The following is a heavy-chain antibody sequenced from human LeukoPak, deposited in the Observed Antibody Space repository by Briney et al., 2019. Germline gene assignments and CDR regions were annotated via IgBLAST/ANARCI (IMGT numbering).Heavy chain of an antibody. CDR1: GFTFGSYA. CDR3: ARALASGSYYFRGSVDY. D-gene: IGHD1-26*01. V-gene: IGHV3-30-3*01. Sequence: PGMSLRLSCAASGFTFGSYAMHWVRQAPGKGLEWVAVISYDGSNKYYADSVKGRFTISRDNSKNTLYLQMNSLRAEDTAVYYCARALASGSYYFRGSVDYWGQGTLVTVSS. CDR2: ISYDGSNK. J-gene: IGHJ4*02.